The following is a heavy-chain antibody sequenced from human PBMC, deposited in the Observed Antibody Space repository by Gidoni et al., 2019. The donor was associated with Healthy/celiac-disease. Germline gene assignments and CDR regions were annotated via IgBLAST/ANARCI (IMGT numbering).Heavy chain of an antibody. CDR1: GGTFSSYA. CDR3: ARESSGWNDAFDI. CDR2: IIPLFGTA. V-gene: IGHV1-69*01. D-gene: IGHD6-19*01. J-gene: IGHJ3*02. Sequence: QVQLVQSGAEVKKPGTSVKVSCKASGGTFSSYAISWVRQAPGRGLEWMGGIIPLFGTANYAQKFQGRVTITAYESTSTAYMELSSLRSEDTAVYYCARESSGWNDAFDIWGQGTMVTVSS.